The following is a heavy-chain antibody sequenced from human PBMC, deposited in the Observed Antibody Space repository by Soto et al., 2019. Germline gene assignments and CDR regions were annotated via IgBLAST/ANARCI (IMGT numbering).Heavy chain of an antibody. Sequence: EVQLLESGGGLVQPGGSLRLSCAASGFTFSSFTMNWVRQAPGKGLEWVSAIDYSGDTTYYADSVQGRFTISRDNSKDTLYLQMNSLRVEDTDVYYCAKFASGSYPYYFDYWVQGTLVTVSS. CDR1: GFTFSSFT. D-gene: IGHD1-26*01. V-gene: IGHV3-23*01. CDR3: AKFASGSYPYYFDY. CDR2: IDYSGDTT. J-gene: IGHJ4*02.